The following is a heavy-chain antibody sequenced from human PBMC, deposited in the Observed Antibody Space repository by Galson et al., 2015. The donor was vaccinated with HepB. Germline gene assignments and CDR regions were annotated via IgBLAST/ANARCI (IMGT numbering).Heavy chain of an antibody. CDR2: ISAYDSST. J-gene: IGHJ5*02. V-gene: IGHV1-18*01. CDR3: ARGALVAVVNANLNNWFDP. D-gene: IGHD2-8*02. CDR1: GYTFSSYS. Sequence: SVKVSCKASGYTFSSYSIAWVRQAPGQGLEWMGWISAYDSSTNYAQKFQGRVTMTTEISTTTAYLELRSLRSDDTAVYYCARGALVAVVNANLNNWFDPWGQGTLVTVSS.